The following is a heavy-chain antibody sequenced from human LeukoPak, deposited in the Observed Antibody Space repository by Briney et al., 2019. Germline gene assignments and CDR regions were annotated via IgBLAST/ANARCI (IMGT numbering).Heavy chain of an antibody. Sequence: ASVKVSCKASGNTFTGYYIHWVRQAPGQGLEWMGGINPNSGGTKSAQSFQGRVTMTRDKSINTAYMELRRMTSDDTAVYYCSYLWFGVSDYFDYWGQGTLVTVSS. J-gene: IGHJ4*02. CDR2: INPNSGGT. CDR3: SYLWFGVSDYFDY. CDR1: GNTFTGYY. D-gene: IGHD3-10*01. V-gene: IGHV1-2*02.